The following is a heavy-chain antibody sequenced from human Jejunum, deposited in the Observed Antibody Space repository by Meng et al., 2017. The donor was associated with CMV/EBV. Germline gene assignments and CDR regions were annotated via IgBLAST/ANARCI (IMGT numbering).Heavy chain of an antibody. Sequence: SLSGGSFCCGCIRRRPGQGLAWIGMVYHYLNFFYDPSLESRFPLSLDTSRNQLSIKLSSVSASDTAVYYCARLECLCASGSYFDLWGQGTLVTVSS. CDR3: ARLECLCASGSYFDL. CDR1: SLSGGSFC. CDR2: VYHYLNF. V-gene: IGHV4-39*01. J-gene: IGHJ4*02. D-gene: IGHD3-10*01.